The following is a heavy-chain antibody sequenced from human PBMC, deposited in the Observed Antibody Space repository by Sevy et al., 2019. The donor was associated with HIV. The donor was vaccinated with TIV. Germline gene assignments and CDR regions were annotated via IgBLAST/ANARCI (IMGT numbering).Heavy chain of an antibody. CDR2: VSYDGSSK. J-gene: IGHJ6*02. D-gene: IGHD3-10*01. CDR3: ARGGSGDYYYYGVDV. V-gene: IGHV3-30*03. CDR1: GFTFRNFG. Sequence: GGSPRLSCVGSGFTFRNFGVHWLHQAPGKGLEWLSVVSYDGSSKYYVDSVKGRFIVSRDNSKNTLYLQMNSLRTEDTAVYYCARGGSGDYYYYGVDVWGQGTTVTVSS.